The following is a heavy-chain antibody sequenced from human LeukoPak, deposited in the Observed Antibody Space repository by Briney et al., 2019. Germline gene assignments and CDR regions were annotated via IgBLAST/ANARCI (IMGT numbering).Heavy chain of an antibody. CDR3: ARGTVTTEYFDY. V-gene: IGHV4-59*01. Sequence: PSETLSLTCAVSGDSIRGYHWSWIRQPSGQGLEWIGYIYYSGDTNYNPSLKSRVTMSIDTSKNQFSLKLNSVTAADTAVYYCARGTVTTEYFDYWGQGTLVTVSS. CDR1: GDSIRGYH. CDR2: IYYSGDT. D-gene: IGHD4-17*01. J-gene: IGHJ4*02.